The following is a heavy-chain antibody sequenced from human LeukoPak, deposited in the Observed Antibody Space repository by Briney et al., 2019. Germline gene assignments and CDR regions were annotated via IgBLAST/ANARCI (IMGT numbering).Heavy chain of an antibody. V-gene: IGHV1-2*02. D-gene: IGHD3-3*01. J-gene: IGHJ6*03. CDR3: ARPYFNFWGGYPSFHYYMDV. CDR2: INPNSGDT. Sequence: ASVKVSCKASEYTFTGHYIYWVRQAPGQGLEYMGWINPNSGDTKYPQKFQGRVTMTRDTSISTAYMEVTSLRSDDTAVYYCARPYFNFWGGYPSFHYYMDVWGKGTTVTVSS. CDR1: EYTFTGHY.